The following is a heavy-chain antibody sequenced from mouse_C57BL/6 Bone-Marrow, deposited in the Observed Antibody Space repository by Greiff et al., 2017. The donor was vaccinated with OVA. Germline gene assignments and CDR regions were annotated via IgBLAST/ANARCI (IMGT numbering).Heavy chain of an antibody. Sequence: DVQLVESGGGLVKPGGSLKLSCAASGFTFSSYAMSWVRQTPEKRLEWVATISDGGSYTYYPDNVKGRFTISRDNAKNNLYLQMSHLKSEDTAMYYCAREVSYWGQGTLVTVSA. J-gene: IGHJ3*01. CDR3: AREVSY. CDR2: ISDGGSYT. V-gene: IGHV5-4*01. CDR1: GFTFSSYA.